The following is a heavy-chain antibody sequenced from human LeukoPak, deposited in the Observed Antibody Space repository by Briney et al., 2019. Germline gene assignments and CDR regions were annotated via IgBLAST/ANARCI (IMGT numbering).Heavy chain of an antibody. V-gene: IGHV3-74*01. J-gene: IGHJ4*02. CDR1: GFTFSSYW. CDR3: AVLAATDRGRFDY. CDR2: INSDGSST. D-gene: IGHD3-16*01. Sequence: GGSLRLSCAASGFTFSSYWMHWVRQAPGKGLVWVSRINSDGSSTSYADSVKGRFTIPRDNAKNTLYLQMNSLRAEDTAVYYCAVLAATDRGRFDYWGQGTLVTVSS.